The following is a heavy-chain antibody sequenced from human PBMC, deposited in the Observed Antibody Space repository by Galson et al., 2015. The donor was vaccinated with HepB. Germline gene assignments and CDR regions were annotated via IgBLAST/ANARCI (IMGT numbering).Heavy chain of an antibody. CDR3: ARADIVVVPALVDY. J-gene: IGHJ4*02. CDR1: GFTFSSYA. CDR2: ISYDGSNK. D-gene: IGHD2-2*01. Sequence: SLRLSCAASGFTFSSYAMHWVRQAPGKGLEWVAVISYDGSNKYYADSVKGRFTISRDNAKNTLYLQMNSLRAENTAVYYCARADIVVVPALVDYWGQGTLVTVSS. V-gene: IGHV3-30*04.